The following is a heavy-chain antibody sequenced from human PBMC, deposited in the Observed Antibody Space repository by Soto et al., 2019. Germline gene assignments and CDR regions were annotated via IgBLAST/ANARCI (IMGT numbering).Heavy chain of an antibody. Sequence: GASVKVSCKASGYTFTSYGISWVRQAPGQGLEWMGWISAYNGNTNYAQKLQGRVTMTTDTSTSTAYMELRSLRSDDTAVYYCARALGAKTTGTPIDYWGQGTLVTVSS. CDR2: ISAYNGNT. CDR3: ARALGAKTTGTPIDY. V-gene: IGHV1-18*01. D-gene: IGHD4-17*01. J-gene: IGHJ4*02. CDR1: GYTFTSYG.